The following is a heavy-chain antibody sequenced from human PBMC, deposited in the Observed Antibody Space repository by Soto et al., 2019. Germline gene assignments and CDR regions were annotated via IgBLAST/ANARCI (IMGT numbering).Heavy chain of an antibody. Sequence: ASVKVSCKASGYTFTSYDINWVRQATGQGLEWMGWMNPNSGNTGYAQKFQGRVTMTRNTSISTAYMELSSLRSEDTAVYYCARAGQVGNWFDPWCQGTLVTVSS. CDR2: MNPNSGNT. D-gene: IGHD6-19*01. CDR3: ARAGQVGNWFDP. J-gene: IGHJ5*02. CDR1: GYTFTSYD. V-gene: IGHV1-8*01.